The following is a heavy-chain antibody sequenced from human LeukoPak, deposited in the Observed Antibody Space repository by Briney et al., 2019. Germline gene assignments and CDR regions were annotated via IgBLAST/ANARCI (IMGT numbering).Heavy chain of an antibody. Sequence: SSETLSLTCTVSGYSISTDYFWGWIRQPPGKGLEWIGSFSHGGTTYYKSSLRSRVTISVDTSKNQLSLKLSSVTAADTAVYYCARGSIVGALSFGNWGQGTLVAVSS. J-gene: IGHJ4*02. CDR2: FSHGGTT. D-gene: IGHD1-26*01. CDR1: GYSISTDYF. V-gene: IGHV4-38-2*02. CDR3: ARGSIVGALSFGN.